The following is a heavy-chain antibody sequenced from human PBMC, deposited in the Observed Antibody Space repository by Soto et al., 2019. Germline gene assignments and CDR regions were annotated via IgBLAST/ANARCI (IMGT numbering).Heavy chain of an antibody. CDR1: GFTFSNAW. CDR3: TTEEGQWLVFDY. Sequence: GSLRLSCAASGFTFSNAWMSWVRQTPGKGLEWVGRIKSKTDGGTTDYAAPVKGRFTISRDDSKNTLYLQMNSLKTEDTAVYYCTTEEGQWLVFDYWGQGTLVTVSS. CDR2: IKSKTDGGTT. J-gene: IGHJ4*02. V-gene: IGHV3-15*01. D-gene: IGHD6-19*01.